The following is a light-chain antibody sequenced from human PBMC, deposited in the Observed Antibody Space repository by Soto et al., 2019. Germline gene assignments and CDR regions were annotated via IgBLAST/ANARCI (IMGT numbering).Light chain of an antibody. Sequence: QSAVTQPASVFGAPGQSITISCNGTSSDVGNYKYVSWYQQHPGKAPKLMIYEVSNRPSGVSNRFSGPKSGSTASLTISGLKAEDETDYYCFSYTSSGTYVFGTGTRSPS. CDR1: SSDVGNYKY. CDR2: EVS. CDR3: FSYTSSGTYV. V-gene: IGLV2-14*01. J-gene: IGLJ1*01.